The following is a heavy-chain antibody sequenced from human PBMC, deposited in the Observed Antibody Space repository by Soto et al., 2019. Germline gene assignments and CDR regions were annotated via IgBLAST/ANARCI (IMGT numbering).Heavy chain of an antibody. D-gene: IGHD3-16*01. V-gene: IGHV4-30-4*01. CDR3: ARDLGGSNWFDP. Sequence: SETLSLTCTVSGGSISSSDYYWSWIRQPPGKGLEWIGYIYYSGSTYHNPSLKSRVTISVDTTKNQFSLKLSSVTAADTAVYYSARDLGGSNWFDPWGQGPLVTVSP. J-gene: IGHJ5*02. CDR1: GGSISSSDYY. CDR2: IYYSGST.